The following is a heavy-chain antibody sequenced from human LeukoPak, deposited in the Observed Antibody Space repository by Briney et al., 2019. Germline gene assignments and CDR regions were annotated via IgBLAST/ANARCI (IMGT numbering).Heavy chain of an antibody. CDR3: AKHLSRNNYYGRDV. CDR2: ITSGSTTI. J-gene: IGHJ6*02. CDR1: GFTFSNYN. V-gene: IGHV3-48*01. Sequence: GGSLRLSCAASGFTFSNYNMNWVRQAPGKGLEWVSYITSGSTTIYYADSVKGRFTISRDDSKNSLYLQMNSLRAEDTAVYYCAKHLSRNNYYGRDVWAKGPRSPSP. D-gene: IGHD1/OR15-1a*01.